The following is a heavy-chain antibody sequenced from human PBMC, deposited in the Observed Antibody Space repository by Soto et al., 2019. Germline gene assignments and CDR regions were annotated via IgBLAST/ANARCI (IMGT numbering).Heavy chain of an antibody. Sequence: LEIMCVRCSVAGGTIRSYDGSRIRQPPGKGLEWIGYIYYSGSTNYNPSLKSRVTISVDTSKNQFSLKLSSVTAADTAVYYCARGMVRGVLGWFDPWGQGTLVTVSS. CDR3: ARGMVRGVLGWFDP. CDR2: IYYSGST. V-gene: IGHV4-59*01. J-gene: IGHJ5*02. D-gene: IGHD3-10*01. CDR1: GGTIRSYD.